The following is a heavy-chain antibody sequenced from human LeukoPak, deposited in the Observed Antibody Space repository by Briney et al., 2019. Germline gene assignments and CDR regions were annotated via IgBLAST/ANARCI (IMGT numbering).Heavy chain of an antibody. D-gene: IGHD6-13*01. J-gene: IGHJ5*02. Sequence: SVKVSCKASGGTFSSYAISWVRQAPGQGLEWMGGIIPIFGTANYAQKFQGRVTITADESTSTAYMELSSLRSEDTAVYFCASAPRYSSSWPNNWFNPWGQGTLVTVSS. CDR2: IIPIFGTA. V-gene: IGHV1-69*13. CDR1: GGTFSSYA. CDR3: ASAPRYSSSWPNNWFNP.